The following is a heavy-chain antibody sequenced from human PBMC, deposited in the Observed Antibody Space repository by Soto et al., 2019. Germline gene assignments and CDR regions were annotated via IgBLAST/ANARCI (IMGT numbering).Heavy chain of an antibody. Sequence: TLTLTVTVLGDAIKGSVYYWSCLCQAQAWSLEGIGYLFNPGAAHFHASLARRLSMSVDTSKTQFSMRLTSVTAADTAVYYCARAGHVGTATSCCHSFWGQGVLVTVSS. CDR2: LFNPGAA. V-gene: IGHV4-30-4*01. D-gene: IGHD2-21*02. CDR1: GDAIKGSVYY. J-gene: IGHJ4*02. CDR3: ARAGHVGTATSCCHSF.